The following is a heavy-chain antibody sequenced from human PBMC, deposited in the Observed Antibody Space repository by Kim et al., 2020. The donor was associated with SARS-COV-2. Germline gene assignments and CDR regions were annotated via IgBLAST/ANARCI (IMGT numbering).Heavy chain of an antibody. CDR3: AKAVLRTCAGASCYHFDY. CDR1: GFTFSSYA. Sequence: GGSLRLSCEVSGFTFSSYAMSWVRQDPGKGLEWVSAISVRGGGTYYADSVRGRFTISRDDSKNTLYLQLNNLRAEDTAVYYCAKAVLRTCAGASCYHFDYWGQGTLVAVSS. D-gene: IGHD2-2*01. CDR2: ISVRGGGT. J-gene: IGHJ4*02. V-gene: IGHV3-23*01.